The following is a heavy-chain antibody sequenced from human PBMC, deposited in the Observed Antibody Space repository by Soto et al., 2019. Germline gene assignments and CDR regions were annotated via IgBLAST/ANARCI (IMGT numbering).Heavy chain of an antibody. Sequence: SETLSLTCAVYGGSFSGYYWSWIRQPPGKGLEWIGEINHSGGTNYNPSLKSRVTISVDTSKNQFSLKLSSVTAADTAVYYCARGLQAYWGQGTLVTVSS. CDR1: GGSFSGYY. CDR2: INHSGGT. J-gene: IGHJ4*02. V-gene: IGHV4-34*01. CDR3: ARGLQAY.